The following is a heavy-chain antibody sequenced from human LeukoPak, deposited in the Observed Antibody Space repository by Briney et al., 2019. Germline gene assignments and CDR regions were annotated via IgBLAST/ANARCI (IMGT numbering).Heavy chain of an antibody. V-gene: IGHV4-4*07. CDR2: IYTSGST. J-gene: IGHJ6*03. Sequence: SETLSLTCTVSGGSISSYYWSWIRQPAGKGLEWIGRIYTSGSTNYNPSLKSRVTISVDTSKNQFSLKLSSVTAADTAVYYCASSTLGEFYYYYMDVWGKGTTVTVSS. CDR3: ASSTLGEFYYYYMDV. CDR1: GGSISSYY. D-gene: IGHD2-21*01.